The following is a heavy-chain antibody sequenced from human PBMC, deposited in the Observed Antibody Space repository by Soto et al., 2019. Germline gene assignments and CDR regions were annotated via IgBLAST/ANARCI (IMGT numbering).Heavy chain of an antibody. D-gene: IGHD2-21*01. CDR2: INPNGGST. J-gene: IGHJ4*02. CDR1: GYSFTSFY. V-gene: IGHV1-46*01. CDR3: ARAIPHFDY. Sequence: QVQLVQSGAEVKEPGASVKISCKPSGYSFTSFYMHWVRQAPGQGLEWMGTINPNGGSTTYAQKFQGRVTMTRDTSTSTLYMDLSGLRSEDTAVYYCARAIPHFDYWGQGTLGTVSS.